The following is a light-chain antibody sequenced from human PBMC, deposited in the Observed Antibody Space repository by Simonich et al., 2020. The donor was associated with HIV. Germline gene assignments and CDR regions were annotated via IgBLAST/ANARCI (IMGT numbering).Light chain of an antibody. J-gene: IGKJ2*01. CDR2: SAS. CDR1: QSVSSN. V-gene: IGKV3-15*01. CDR3: QQYNNWPYT. Sequence: EIVLTQSPATLSVSPGERAALSCRASQSVSSNLAWYQQKPGQAPRLLIYSASSRATGIPARFSGSGSVTEFTLTISSLQSEDFAVYYCQQYNNWPYTFGQGTKLEIK.